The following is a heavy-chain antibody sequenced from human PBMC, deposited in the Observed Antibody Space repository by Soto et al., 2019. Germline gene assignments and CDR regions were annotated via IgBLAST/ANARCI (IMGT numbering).Heavy chain of an antibody. D-gene: IGHD3-16*01. J-gene: IGHJ3*02. Sequence: QVQLVESGGGVVQPGRSLRLSCAASGFTFSSYGMQWVRQAPGKGLEWVAVIWYDGSNKYYADSVKGRFTISRDNSKNTLYLQMNSLRAEDTAVYYCARRSTWFGAFDIWGQGTMVTVSS. V-gene: IGHV3-33*01. CDR1: GFTFSSYG. CDR2: IWYDGSNK. CDR3: ARRSTWFGAFDI.